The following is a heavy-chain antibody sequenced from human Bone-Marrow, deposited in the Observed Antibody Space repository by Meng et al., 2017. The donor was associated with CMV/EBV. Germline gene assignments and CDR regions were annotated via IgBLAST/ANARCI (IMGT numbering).Heavy chain of an antibody. V-gene: IGHV3-21*06. J-gene: IGHJ5*02. CDR3: ARDPNLRDRGWLDP. CDR1: GFVFSDYS. Sequence: GSGFVFSDYSLNWVRQAPGKGLEWVSSISSNSDHIFYADSFKDRFTISRDNSKNLVFLQMNNMRVEDTALYYCARDPNLRDRGWLDPWGQGTLVTVSS. CDR2: ISSNSDHI. D-gene: IGHD5-24*01.